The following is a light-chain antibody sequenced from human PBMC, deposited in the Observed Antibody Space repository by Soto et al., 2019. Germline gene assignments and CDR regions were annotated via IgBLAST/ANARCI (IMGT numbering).Light chain of an antibody. J-gene: IGKJ1*01. CDR3: QQHSHWPPWT. CDR1: QTIYTW. CDR2: DAS. V-gene: IGKV1-5*01. Sequence: DIQMTQSPSTLSTSVGDRVTITCRASQTIYTWLAWYQQKPGRAPKLLIYDASTLESWVPSRFSGSGSGTEFTLTISSLQPDDFATYYCQQHSHWPPWTFGQGTRVEIQ.